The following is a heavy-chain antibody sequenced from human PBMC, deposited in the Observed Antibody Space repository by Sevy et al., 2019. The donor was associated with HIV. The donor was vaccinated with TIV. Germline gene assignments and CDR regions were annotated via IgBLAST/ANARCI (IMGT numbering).Heavy chain of an antibody. D-gene: IGHD3-9*01. CDR2: INSDGSSL. CDR3: ARPYYDILTGYFTDSFDV. CDR1: GFNFSSYW. J-gene: IGHJ3*01. Sequence: GGSLRLSCAASGFNFSSYWMNWVRQGPGKGLTWVSRINSDGSSLGYGDSVKGRFTISRDNAKNTLYLQMNSLRAEDTAVYYCARPYYDILTGYFTDSFDVWGQGTVVTVSS. V-gene: IGHV3-74*01.